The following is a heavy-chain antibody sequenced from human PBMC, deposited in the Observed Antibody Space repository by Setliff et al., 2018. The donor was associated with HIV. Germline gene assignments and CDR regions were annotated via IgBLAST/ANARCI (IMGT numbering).Heavy chain of an antibody. CDR1: GFTFGSYP. J-gene: IGHJ3*02. CDR3: ARELDIAMGTDVFDI. CDR2: ISYGGGLK. V-gene: IGHV3-30*04. D-gene: IGHD5-18*01. Sequence: GGSLRLSCAASGFTFGSYPMHWVRQAPGKGLEWVAVISYGGGLKLYADSVKGRFTISRDFSDNTLYLQMNSLRSEDTAVYYCARELDIAMGTDVFDIWGQGTMVT.